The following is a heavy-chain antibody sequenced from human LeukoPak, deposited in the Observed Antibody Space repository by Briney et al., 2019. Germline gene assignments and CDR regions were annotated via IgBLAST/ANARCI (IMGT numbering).Heavy chain of an antibody. CDR2: IYYSGST. Sequence: SETLSLTCTVSGGSISSGGYYWSWIRQHPGKGLEWIGYIYYSGSTYYNPSLKSRVTISVDTSKNQFSLKLSSVTAADTAVYYCARSSSNPAFSDPWGQGTLVTVSS. CDR3: ARSSSNPAFSDP. J-gene: IGHJ5*02. CDR1: GGSISSGGYY. D-gene: IGHD6-13*01. V-gene: IGHV4-31*03.